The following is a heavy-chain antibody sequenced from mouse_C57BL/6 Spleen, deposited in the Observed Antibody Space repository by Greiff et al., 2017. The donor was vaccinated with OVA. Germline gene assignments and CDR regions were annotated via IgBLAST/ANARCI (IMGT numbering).Heavy chain of an antibody. D-gene: IGHD1-1*01. CDR2: ISYDGSN. V-gene: IGHV3-6*01. J-gene: IGHJ4*01. CDR3: ARPLTTVSHAMDY. CDR1: GYSITSGYY. Sequence: DVQLQESGPGLVKPSQSLSLTCSVTGYSITSGYYWNWIRQFPGNKLEWMGYISYDGSNNYNPSLKNRISITRDTSKNQFFLKLNSVTTEDTATYYCARPLTTVSHAMDYWGQGTSVTVSS.